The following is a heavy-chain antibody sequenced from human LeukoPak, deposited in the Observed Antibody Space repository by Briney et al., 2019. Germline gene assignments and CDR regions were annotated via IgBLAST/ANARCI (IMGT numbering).Heavy chain of an antibody. CDR1: GFTFSSYA. J-gene: IGHJ6*02. CDR3: ARDGHPYYYYGMDV. V-gene: IGHV3-23*01. Sequence: GGSLRLSCAASGFTFSSYAMSWVRQAPGKGLEWVSAISGSGGSTYYADSVKGRFTIPRDNSKNTLYLQMNSLRAEDTAVYYCARDGHPYYYYGMDVWGQGTTVTVSS. CDR2: ISGSGGST.